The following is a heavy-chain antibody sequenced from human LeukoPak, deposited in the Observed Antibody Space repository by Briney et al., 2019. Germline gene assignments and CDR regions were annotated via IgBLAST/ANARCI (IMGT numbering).Heavy chain of an antibody. CDR2: ISYDGSNK. D-gene: IGHD3-22*01. Sequence: PGGSLRLSCAGSGFTFSSYWLHWVRQAPGKGLEWVAVISYDGSNKYYADSVKGRFTISRDNSKNTLYLQMNSLRAEDTAVYYCFGYDSSGYYLLRAFDIWGQGTMVTVSS. CDR3: FGYDSSGYYLLRAFDI. J-gene: IGHJ3*02. CDR1: GFTFSSYW. V-gene: IGHV3-30*03.